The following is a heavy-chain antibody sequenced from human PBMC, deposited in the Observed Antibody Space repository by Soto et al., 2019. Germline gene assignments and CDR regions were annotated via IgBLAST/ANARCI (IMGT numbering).Heavy chain of an antibody. V-gene: IGHV3-23*01. CDR2: ISGSGGST. CDR3: AKASIAEPTCTYSSYGMDV. Sequence: EVQLLESGGGLVQPGGSLRLSCAASGFTFSSYAMSWVRQAPGKGLEWVSAISGSGGSTYYADSVKGRFTISRDNANYTLEVQRNRLGAEDTAVDYCAKASIAEPTCTYSSYGMDVLCQGTTVTVCS. J-gene: IGHJ6*02. D-gene: IGHD6-6*01. CDR1: GFTFSSYA.